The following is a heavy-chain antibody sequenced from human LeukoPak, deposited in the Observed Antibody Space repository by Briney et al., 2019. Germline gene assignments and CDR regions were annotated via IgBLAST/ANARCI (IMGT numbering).Heavy chain of an antibody. CDR1: GYTFTSYG. D-gene: IGHD3-16*02. Sequence: GASVKVSCKASGYTFTSYGISWVRQAPGQGLEWMGWISAYNGNTNYAQKLQGRVTMTTDTSTSTAYMELRSLRSDDTAVYYCATGITFGGVIPRGRYWGQGTLVTVSS. CDR2: ISAYNGNT. J-gene: IGHJ4*02. CDR3: ATGITFGGVIPRGRY. V-gene: IGHV1-18*01.